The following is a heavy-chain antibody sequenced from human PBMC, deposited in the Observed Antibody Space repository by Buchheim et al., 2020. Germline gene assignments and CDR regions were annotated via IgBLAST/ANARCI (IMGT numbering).Heavy chain of an antibody. CDR2: ITSSGGTT. CDR1: RFTFTNFA. CDR3: AASYGDYGEGYFGP. D-gene: IGHD4-17*01. Sequence: EVHLLESGGGLVQPGGSLRLSCEASRFTFTNFAMSWVRQAPGKGLEWVSAITSSGGTTYYRDSVRGRFSISRDNSKNTLHLQMNRLRVDDTAVYYCAASYGDYGEGYFGPWGQGTL. V-gene: IGHV3-23*01. J-gene: IGHJ5*02.